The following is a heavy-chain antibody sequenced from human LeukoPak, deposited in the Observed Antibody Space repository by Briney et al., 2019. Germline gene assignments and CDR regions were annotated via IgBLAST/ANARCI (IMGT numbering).Heavy chain of an antibody. D-gene: IGHD3/OR15-3a*01. CDR2: IGSAGDK. Sequence: GGSLRLSCAASGFVLSDYGIHWVRQGIGRGLDWVSGIGSAGDKYYAGSERGRFTISRENAENFVYLQMNGLRAEDTAIYYCVRAKRETSSRPWTSGMDVWGQGTTVTVSS. CDR3: VRAKRETSSRPWTSGMDV. J-gene: IGHJ6*02. CDR1: GFVLSDYG. V-gene: IGHV3-13*01.